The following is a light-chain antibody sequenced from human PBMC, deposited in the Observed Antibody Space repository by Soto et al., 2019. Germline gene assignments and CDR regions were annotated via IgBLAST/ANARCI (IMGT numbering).Light chain of an antibody. CDR2: DTS. V-gene: IGKV3-20*01. CDR1: QSLSNSF. CDR3: QQYGTSEII. J-gene: IGKJ5*01. Sequence: IVLTQSPGTLSLSPGERATLSCGASQSLSNSFIAWYQQKPGQAPRLLIYDTSSRATGIPDRFSGSGSGTDFTLTISRLEPEDFSVFYCQQYGTSEIIFGQGTRLEIK.